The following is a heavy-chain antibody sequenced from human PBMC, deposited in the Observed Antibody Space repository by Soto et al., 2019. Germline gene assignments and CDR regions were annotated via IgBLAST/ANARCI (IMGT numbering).Heavy chain of an antibody. CDR3: ARGRDIVLVPAALYYYYYGMDV. V-gene: IGHV3-30-3*01. CDR2: ISYDGSNK. J-gene: IGHJ6*02. Sequence: QVQLVESGGGVVQPGRSLRLSCAASGFTFSSYAMHWVRQAPGKGLEWVAVISYDGSNKYYADSVKGRFTISRDNSKNTLYLQMNSLRAEDTAVYYCARGRDIVLVPAALYYYYYGMDVWGQGTTVTVSS. D-gene: IGHD2-2*01. CDR1: GFTFSSYA.